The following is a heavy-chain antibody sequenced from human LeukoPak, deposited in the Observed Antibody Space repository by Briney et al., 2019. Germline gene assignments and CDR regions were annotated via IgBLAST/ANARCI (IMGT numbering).Heavy chain of an antibody. J-gene: IGHJ5*02. CDR1: VYSFTTYY. CDR3: AREIVVVPSAMGFDP. CDR2: INPSGGST. V-gene: IGHV1-46*01. D-gene: IGHD2-2*01. Sequence: ASVKVSCKASVYSFTTYYIHWVRQAPGQGLEWMGVINPSGGSTSFAQKFQARLTMTRDTSTSTVYMELSGLSSEDTAVYYCAREIVVVPSAMGFDPWGQGTLVTVSS.